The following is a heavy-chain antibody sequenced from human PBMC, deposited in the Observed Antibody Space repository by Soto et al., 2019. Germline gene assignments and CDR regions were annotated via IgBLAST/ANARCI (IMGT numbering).Heavy chain of an antibody. CDR3: ASLTATYWNFAI. D-gene: IGHD2-21*02. CDR2: IHYSGTT. J-gene: IGHJ2*01. V-gene: IGHV4-31*03. Sequence: SETRSLTCTLSGDSLTAGGPYWAWIRQHPEKGLEWLGYIHYSGTTDYNPSLKSRLTVSVDTSKNQFSLSLSSVTAADTAIYDCASLTATYWNFAIWGRGTLVTVSS. CDR1: GDSLTAGGPY.